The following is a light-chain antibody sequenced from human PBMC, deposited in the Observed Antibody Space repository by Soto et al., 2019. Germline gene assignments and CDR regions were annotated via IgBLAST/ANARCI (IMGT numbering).Light chain of an antibody. CDR1: QSVSTR. J-gene: IGKJ3*01. Sequence: DIQMTQSPSTLSASVGDRVTITYRASQSVSTRLAWYQQKPGKAPKLLIYDASSLQTGVPSRFSGSGSGAEFTLTISSLQPDDFATYYCQQYQSYSETFGHGTKVD. CDR3: QQYQSYSET. CDR2: DAS. V-gene: IGKV1-5*01.